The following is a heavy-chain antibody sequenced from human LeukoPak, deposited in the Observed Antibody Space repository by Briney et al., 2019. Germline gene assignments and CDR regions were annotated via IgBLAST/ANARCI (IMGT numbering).Heavy chain of an antibody. CDR3: ARARWLRFGPTNLDAFDI. CDR2: IYYSGST. CDR1: GGSISSYY. D-gene: IGHD5-12*01. Sequence: SETLSLTCTVSGGSISSYYWSWIRQPPGKGLEWIGYIYYSGSTNYNPSLKSRVTISVDTSKNQFSLKLSSVTAANTAVYYCARARWLRFGPTNLDAFDIWGQGTMVTVSS. J-gene: IGHJ3*02. V-gene: IGHV4-59*01.